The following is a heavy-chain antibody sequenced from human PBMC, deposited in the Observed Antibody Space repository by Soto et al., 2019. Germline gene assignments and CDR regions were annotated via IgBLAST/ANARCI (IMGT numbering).Heavy chain of an antibody. V-gene: IGHV1-69*02. CDR1: GGTFSSYT. J-gene: IGHJ4*02. D-gene: IGHD6-6*01. Sequence: SVKVSCKASGGTFSSYTISWVRQAPGQGLEWMGRIIPILGIANYAQKFQGRVTITADKSTSTAYMELSSLRSEDTAVYYCASWFSSSNRRRYYFDYWGKGTLDTGSS. CDR3: ASWFSSSNRRRYYFDY. CDR2: IIPILGIA.